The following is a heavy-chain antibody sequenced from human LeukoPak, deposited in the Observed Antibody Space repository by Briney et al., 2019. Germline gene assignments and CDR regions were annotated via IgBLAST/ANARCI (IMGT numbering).Heavy chain of an antibody. D-gene: IGHD2-2*01. J-gene: IGHJ5*02. Sequence: GEYLKISCKGSGYSFTSYWIGWGRPMPGKGLEWMGIIYPGDSDTRYSPSFQGQVTISADKSISTAYLQWSSLKASDTAMYYCARRSCSSTSCEYWFDPWGQGTLVTVSS. CDR3: ARRSCSSTSCEYWFDP. V-gene: IGHV5-51*01. CDR2: IYPGDSDT. CDR1: GYSFTSYW.